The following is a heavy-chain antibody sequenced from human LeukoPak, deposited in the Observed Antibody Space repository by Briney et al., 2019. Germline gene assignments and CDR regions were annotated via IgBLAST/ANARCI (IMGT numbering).Heavy chain of an antibody. V-gene: IGHV2-5*02. CDR2: IYWDEDK. D-gene: IGHD4-11*01. CDR3: THISTTVTTD. Sequence: SGPTLVKPPQTLTLTCTFSGFALRTRGVGVGWVRQPPGKALEWLALIYWDEDKRYSPSLKSRLTITKDISKNQVVLTVINMDPVDTATYYCTHISTTVTTDWGQGTLVTVSS. CDR1: GFALRTRGVG. J-gene: IGHJ4*02.